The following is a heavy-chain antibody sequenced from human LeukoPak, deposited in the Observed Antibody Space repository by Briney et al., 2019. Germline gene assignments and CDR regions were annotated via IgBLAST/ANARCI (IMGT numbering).Heavy chain of an antibody. Sequence: PGGSLRLSCAASGFTFNTYAMNWVRQAPGKGREWVSAISGSDGSTYYADSVRGRFTISRDNSKNTLYLQMNSLRAEDTAVYYCAKDRGDVDLQYFDSWGQGALVTVSS. CDR2: ISGSDGST. CDR1: GFTFNTYA. CDR3: AKDRGDVDLQYFDS. D-gene: IGHD3-10*01. J-gene: IGHJ4*02. V-gene: IGHV3-23*01.